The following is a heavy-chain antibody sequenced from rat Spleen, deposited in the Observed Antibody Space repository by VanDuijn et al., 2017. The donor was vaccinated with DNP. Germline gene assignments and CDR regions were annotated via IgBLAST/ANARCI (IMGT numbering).Heavy chain of an antibody. Sequence: EVQLVESGGGLVQPGRSLKLSCAASGFTFSNYDMAWVRQVPGKGLEWIASITSRAGTTSYADSVKGRFTVSRDDAGNTLYLQMNSLRSEDTATYYCTRRGNYFDYWGQGVMVTVSS. V-gene: IGHV5S13*01. CDR3: TRRGNYFDY. CDR1: GFTFSNYD. CDR2: ITSRAGTT. J-gene: IGHJ2*01.